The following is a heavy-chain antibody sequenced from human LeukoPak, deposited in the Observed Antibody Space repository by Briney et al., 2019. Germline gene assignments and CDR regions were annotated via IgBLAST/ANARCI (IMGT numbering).Heavy chain of an antibody. CDR2: ISAYNGNT. CDR3: ARGPLWFGELSDAFDI. D-gene: IGHD3-10*01. Sequence: ASVKVSCKASGGTFSIYAISWVRQAPGQGLEWMGWISAYNGNTNYAQKLQGRVTMTRDTSISTAYMELSRLRSDDTAVYYCARGPLWFGELSDAFDIWGQGTMVTVSS. J-gene: IGHJ3*02. CDR1: GGTFSIYA. V-gene: IGHV1-18*01.